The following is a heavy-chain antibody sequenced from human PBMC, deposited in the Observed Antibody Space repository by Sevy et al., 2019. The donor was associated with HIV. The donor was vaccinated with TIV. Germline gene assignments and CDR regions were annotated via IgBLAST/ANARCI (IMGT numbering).Heavy chain of an antibody. CDR2: IIPIFGTA. CDR3: ARQYSGYDYPYYYYYYMDV. CDR1: GGTFSSYA. V-gene: IGHV1-69*06. J-gene: IGHJ6*03. D-gene: IGHD5-12*01. Sequence: ASVKVSCKASGGTFSSYAISWVRQAPGQGLEWMGGIIPIFGTANYEQKFQGRVTITADKSTSTAYMELSSLRSEDTAVYYCARQYSGYDYPYYYYYYMDVWGKGTTVTVSS.